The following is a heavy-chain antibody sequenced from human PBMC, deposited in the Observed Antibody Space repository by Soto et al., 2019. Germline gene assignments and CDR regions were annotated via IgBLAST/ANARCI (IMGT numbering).Heavy chain of an antibody. V-gene: IGHV3-30-3*01. CDR2: ISYDGSNK. Sequence: LRLSCAASGFTFSSYAMHWVRQAPGKGLEWVAVISYDGSNKYYADSVKGRFTISRDNSKNTLYLQMDSLRAEDTAVYYCARDQGEFLYDFWSGYYPYYYYGMDVWGQGTTVTVSS. CDR3: ARDQGEFLYDFWSGYYPYYYYGMDV. J-gene: IGHJ6*02. CDR1: GFTFSSYA. D-gene: IGHD3-3*01.